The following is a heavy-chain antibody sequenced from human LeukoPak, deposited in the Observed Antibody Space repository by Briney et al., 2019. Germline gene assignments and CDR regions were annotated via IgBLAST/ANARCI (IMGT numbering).Heavy chain of an antibody. Sequence: PGGPLRLSCAASGFTFSVYYMSWIRQAPGKGREWVSYISSSGSTIYYADSVEGRLTITRDNAKNSLYLQMNSLRAEDTAVDYCARGSYHDSSGYLAYWGQGTLVTVSS. CDR3: ARGSYHDSSGYLAY. CDR2: ISSSGSTI. V-gene: IGHV3-11*01. CDR1: GFTFSVYY. J-gene: IGHJ4*02. D-gene: IGHD3-22*01.